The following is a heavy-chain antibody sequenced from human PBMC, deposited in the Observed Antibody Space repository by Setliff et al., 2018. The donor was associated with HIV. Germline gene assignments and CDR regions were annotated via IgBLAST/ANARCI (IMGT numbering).Heavy chain of an antibody. D-gene: IGHD1-26*01. CDR2: VSPSSIVT. J-gene: IGHJ3*01. V-gene: IGHV3-23*01. CDR1: GFAFSTFD. CDR3: AKPTSGLYPRAFDL. Sequence: HPGGSLRLSCAASGFAFSTFDMNWVRQTPEKGLEWVSAVSPSSIVTYYADSVKGRFTVSRDDSKNMLFLQMNSLGPEDTAIYYCAKPTSGLYPRAFDLWGQGTMVT.